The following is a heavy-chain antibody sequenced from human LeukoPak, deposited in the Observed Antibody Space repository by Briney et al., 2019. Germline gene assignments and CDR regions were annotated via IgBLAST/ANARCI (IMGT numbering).Heavy chain of an antibody. CDR2: IYGGGAT. CDR1: GFTVSNDY. J-gene: IGHJ4*01. D-gene: IGHD6-6*01. V-gene: IGHV3-53*01. Sequence: PGGSLRLSCAVSGFTVSNDYMSWVRQAPGKGLEWVSVIYGGGATYYAASVRGRFTISRDNFENTLFLQMDNLRAEDTAVYYCTRLLPSSHHFFDSWGQGTLVAVSS. CDR3: TRLLPSSHHFFDS.